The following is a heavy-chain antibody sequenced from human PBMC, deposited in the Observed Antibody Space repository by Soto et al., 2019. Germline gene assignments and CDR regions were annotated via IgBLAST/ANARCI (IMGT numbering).Heavy chain of an antibody. CDR2: IYHSGST. J-gene: IGHJ5*02. CDR1: GGSISSGGYS. Sequence: SETLSLTCAVSGGSISSGGYSWSWIRQPPGKGLEWIGYIYHSGSTYYNPSLKSRVTISVDRSKNQFSLKLSSVTAADTAVYYCARGNRDGYKGRFDHWGQGTLVTVSS. CDR3: ARGNRDGYKGRFDH. D-gene: IGHD5-12*01. V-gene: IGHV4-30-2*01.